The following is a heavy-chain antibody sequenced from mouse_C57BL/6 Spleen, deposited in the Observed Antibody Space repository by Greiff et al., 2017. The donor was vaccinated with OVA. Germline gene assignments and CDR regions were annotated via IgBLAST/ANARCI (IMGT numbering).Heavy chain of an antibody. D-gene: IGHD1-1*01. CDR2: ISYDGSN. CDR1: GYSITSGYY. V-gene: IGHV3-6*01. CDR3: ARDLLLLRGYFDV. J-gene: IGHJ1*03. Sequence: ESGPGLVKPSQSLSLTCSVTGYSITSGYYWNWIRQFPGNKLEWMGYISYDGSNNYNPSLKNRISITRDTSKNQFFLKLNSVTTEDTATYYCARDLLLLRGYFDVWGTGTTVTVSS.